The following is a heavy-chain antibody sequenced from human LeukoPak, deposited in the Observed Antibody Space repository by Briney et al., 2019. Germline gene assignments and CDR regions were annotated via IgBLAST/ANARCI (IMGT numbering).Heavy chain of an antibody. CDR1: GFSFSSAW. D-gene: IGHD2-2*01. CDR2: ITSDGSTT. J-gene: IGHJ4*02. V-gene: IGHV3-74*01. Sequence: GGSLRLSCAASGFSFSSAWMRWVRQAPGEGLVAVSRITSDGSTTWYADSVRGRFTISRDNAKNTLYLQMNSLRVDDTAVYYCARDWYYAIDYWGQGTLVTVSS. CDR3: ARDWYYAIDY.